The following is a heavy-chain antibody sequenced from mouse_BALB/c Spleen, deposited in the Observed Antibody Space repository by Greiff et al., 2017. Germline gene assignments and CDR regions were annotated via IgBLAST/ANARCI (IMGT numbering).Heavy chain of an antibody. Sequence: QVQLQQSGPELVRPGVSVKISCKGSGYTFTDYAMHWVKQSHAKSLEWIGVISTYYGNTNYNQKFKGKATMTVDKSSSTAYMELARLTSEDSAIYYCARGYGNYADYWGQGTTLTVSS. CDR2: ISTYYGNT. CDR3: ARGYGNYADY. V-gene: IGHV1-67*01. J-gene: IGHJ2*01. D-gene: IGHD2-10*02. CDR1: GYTFTDYA.